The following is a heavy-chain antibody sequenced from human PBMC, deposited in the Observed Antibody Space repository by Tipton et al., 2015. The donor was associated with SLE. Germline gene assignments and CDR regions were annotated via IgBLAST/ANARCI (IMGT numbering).Heavy chain of an antibody. CDR3: AREFRYGGN. D-gene: IGHD4-23*01. CDR1: GFSVSSNY. V-gene: IGHV3-53*05. CDR2: IYEGGST. J-gene: IGHJ4*02. Sequence: SLRLSCATSGFSVSSNYMTWVRQAPGKGLEGVSIIYEGGSTDYADSVKGRFTISRDNSKNTLYLQMNGLRAEDTAVYYCAREFRYGGNWGQGTLVTVSS.